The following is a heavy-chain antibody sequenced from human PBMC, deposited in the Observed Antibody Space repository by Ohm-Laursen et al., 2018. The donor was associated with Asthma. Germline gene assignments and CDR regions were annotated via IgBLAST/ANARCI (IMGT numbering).Heavy chain of an antibody. CDR3: AKGLRYDGYLYGLDV. J-gene: IGHJ6*02. Sequence: SETLSLTCSVSGASVGSGSSFWSWIRQPPGKGLEWIGYIYERGSTNCYPSLKGRVTISLDTSKNQFSLRLSSVTAADTAVYYCAKGLRYDGYLYGLDVWGHGTTVTVCS. CDR2: IYERGST. D-gene: IGHD5-24*01. CDR1: GASVGSGSSF. V-gene: IGHV4-61*01.